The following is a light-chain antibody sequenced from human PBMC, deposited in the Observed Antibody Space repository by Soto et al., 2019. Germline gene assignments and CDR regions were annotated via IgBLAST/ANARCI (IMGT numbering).Light chain of an antibody. Sequence: EIVMTQSPATLSVSPVERATLSCRASQSVSSNLAWYQQKPGQAPRLLIYGASTRATGIPARFSGSGSGTEFTLTISSLQSEDFAVYYCQQYNNWPPKFGQGTKVDIK. J-gene: IGKJ1*01. V-gene: IGKV3-15*01. CDR3: QQYNNWPPK. CDR2: GAS. CDR1: QSVSSN.